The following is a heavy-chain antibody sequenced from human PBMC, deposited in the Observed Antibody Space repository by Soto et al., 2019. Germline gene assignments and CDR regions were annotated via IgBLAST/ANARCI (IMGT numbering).Heavy chain of an antibody. Sequence: QVQLQESGPGLVKPSQTLSLTCTVSGGSISSGDYYWSWIRQPPGKGLEWIGYIYYSGSTYYNPSLKSRVTISVDTSKNQFSLKLSSVTAADTAVYYCARVAGDIVATGSRAFDYWGQGTLVTVSS. CDR3: ARVAGDIVATGSRAFDY. CDR1: GGSISSGDYY. CDR2: IYYSGST. J-gene: IGHJ4*02. V-gene: IGHV4-30-4*01. D-gene: IGHD5-12*01.